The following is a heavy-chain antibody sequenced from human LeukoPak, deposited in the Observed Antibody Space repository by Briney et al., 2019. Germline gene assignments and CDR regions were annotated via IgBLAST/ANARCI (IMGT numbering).Heavy chain of an antibody. CDR3: AKESQWLARPFDY. Sequence: GGSLRLSCAASGFTFRSYGMHWVRQAPGKGLEWVAVIWYDGSNKYYADSVKGRFTISRDNSKNTLYLQMNSLRAEDTAVYYCAKESQWLARPFDYWGQGTLVTVSS. V-gene: IGHV3-33*06. CDR2: IWYDGSNK. D-gene: IGHD6-19*01. CDR1: GFTFRSYG. J-gene: IGHJ4*02.